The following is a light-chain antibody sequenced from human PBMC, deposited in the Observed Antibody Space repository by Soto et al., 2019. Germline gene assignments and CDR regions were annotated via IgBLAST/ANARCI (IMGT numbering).Light chain of an antibody. V-gene: IGKV3-15*01. CDR1: QSVITS. J-gene: IGKJ1*01. CDR2: GAS. Sequence: EIVLTQSPATLSLSPGARAPLSCRARQSVITSLAWYQQKPGQAPRLLIYGASTGATGIPARFSGSGSGTEFTLTISSLQSEDSAVYYCQQYNSWLWTFGQGTKVDIK. CDR3: QQYNSWLWT.